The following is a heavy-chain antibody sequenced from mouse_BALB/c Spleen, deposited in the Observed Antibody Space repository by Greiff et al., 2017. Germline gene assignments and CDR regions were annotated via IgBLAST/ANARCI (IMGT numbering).Heavy chain of an antibody. Sequence: EVQLQQSGTVLARPGASVKMSCKASGYTFTSYWMHWVKQRPGQGLEWIGAIYPGNSDTSYNQKFKGKAKLTAVTSTSTAYMELSSLTNEDSAVYYCTRCYGYDDYAMDYWGQGTSVTVSS. D-gene: IGHD2-2*01. V-gene: IGHV1-5*01. CDR3: TRCYGYDDYAMDY. J-gene: IGHJ4*01. CDR2: IYPGNSDT. CDR1: GYTFTSYW.